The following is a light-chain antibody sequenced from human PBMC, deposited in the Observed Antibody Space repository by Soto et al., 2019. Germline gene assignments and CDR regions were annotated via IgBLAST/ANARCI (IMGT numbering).Light chain of an antibody. CDR1: QSISSG. CDR2: KAS. J-gene: IGKJ5*01. CDR3: HQYNNDLIT. V-gene: IGKV1-5*03. Sequence: DIQMTQFPSTLSASVGDRVTITCRASQSISSGLAWYQQKPGKAPKVLIYKASILESGVPSRFSGSGSGTEFTLTISSLQPDDFATYYCHQYNNDLITVGQGTRLEIK.